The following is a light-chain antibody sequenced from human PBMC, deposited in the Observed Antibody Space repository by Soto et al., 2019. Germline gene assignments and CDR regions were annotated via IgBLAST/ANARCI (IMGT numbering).Light chain of an antibody. J-gene: IGKJ2*01. Sequence: EIVMTQSPATLPVSPGEGATVSCRASQSVRSNLAWHQQKRGQPPRLLIYGASTRATGIPARFSGSGSGTEFTLTISSLQSEDFAVYYCQQYNDWPYSFGQGTKLEIK. V-gene: IGKV3-15*01. CDR3: QQYNDWPYS. CDR1: QSVRSN. CDR2: GAS.